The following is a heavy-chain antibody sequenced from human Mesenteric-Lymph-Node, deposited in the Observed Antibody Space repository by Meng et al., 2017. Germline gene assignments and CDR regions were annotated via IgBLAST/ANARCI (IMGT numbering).Heavy chain of an antibody. CDR3: ARDHSDSSGWWFDP. V-gene: IGHV1-46*01. D-gene: IGHD6-19*01. Sequence: QGQLVQAGAWVKKPGASVTVSCKASGYIFTSAWMHWVRQAPGQGLEWMAVINPNSGFTVYAQKFQGRITVTRDTSTSTFYLDVTSLRSDDSAEYFCARDHSDSSGWWFDPWGQGTLVTVSS. CDR1: GYIFTSAW. CDR2: INPNSGFT. J-gene: IGHJ5*02.